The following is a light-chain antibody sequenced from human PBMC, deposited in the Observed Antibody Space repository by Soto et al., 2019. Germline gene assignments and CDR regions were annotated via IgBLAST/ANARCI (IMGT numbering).Light chain of an antibody. CDR3: QQYESYPMT. CDR2: KAS. Sequence: DGQMTQYPSTLSACVGDRVTITCRASQSISSWLAWYQQKPGKAPKLLISKASTLQSGVPPRFSGSGSGTEFTLTISSLQPDDFATYYCQQYESYPMTFGGGTKVEIK. J-gene: IGKJ4*01. CDR1: QSISSW. V-gene: IGKV1-5*03.